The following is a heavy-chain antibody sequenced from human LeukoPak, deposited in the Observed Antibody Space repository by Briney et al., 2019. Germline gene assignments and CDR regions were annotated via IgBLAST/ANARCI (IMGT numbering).Heavy chain of an antibody. V-gene: IGHV1-18*01. D-gene: IGHD2-15*01. CDR1: GYTFTAYV. Sequence: APLKFSSKALGYTFTAYVISWGRQAPGQGLEWMGWISAYNGNTNYAQKLQGRVTMTTDTSTSTAYMELRSLRSDDTAVYYCARGHTPDYWGQGTLVTVSS. J-gene: IGHJ4*02. CDR2: ISAYNGNT. CDR3: ARGHTPDY.